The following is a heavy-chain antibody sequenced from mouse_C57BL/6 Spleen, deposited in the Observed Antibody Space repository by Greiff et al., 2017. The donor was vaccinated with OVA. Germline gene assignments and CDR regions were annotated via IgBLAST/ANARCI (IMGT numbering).Heavy chain of an antibody. CDR3: AKERIYYDYAWFAY. CDR1: GYTFTSYW. J-gene: IGHJ3*01. V-gene: IGHV1-55*01. Sequence: VQLQQSGAELVKPGASVKMSCKASGYTFTSYWITWVKQRPGQGLEWIGDIYPGSGSTTYNEKFKGKATLTVDTSSSTAYMQLSSLTSEDSGVYYWAKERIYYDYAWFAYWGQGTLVTVSA. CDR2: IYPGSGST. D-gene: IGHD2-4*01.